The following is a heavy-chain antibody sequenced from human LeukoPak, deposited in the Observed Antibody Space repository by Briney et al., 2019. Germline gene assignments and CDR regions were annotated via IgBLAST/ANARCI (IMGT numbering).Heavy chain of an antibody. CDR1: GFTFSSYA. V-gene: IGHV3-23*01. Sequence: AGGSLRLSCAASGFTFSSYAMSWVRQAPGKGLEWVSAISGSGGSTYYADSVKGRFTISRDNSKNMLYLQMNSLRAEDTAVYYCAKVTDIVVIINSFDIWGQATMVTVSS. CDR3: AKVTDIVVIINSFDI. J-gene: IGHJ3*02. CDR2: ISGSGGST. D-gene: IGHD2-15*01.